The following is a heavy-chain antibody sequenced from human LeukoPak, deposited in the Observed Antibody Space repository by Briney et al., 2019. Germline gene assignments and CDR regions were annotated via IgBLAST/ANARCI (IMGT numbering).Heavy chain of an antibody. Sequence: GGSLRLSCAASGFTFDDYNMHWVRQAPGKGLEWVSLITWNGDSTYYADSVEGRFTISRDNSKNSLYLQMNSLGTEDTALYYCAKDKWLRGYYYYYMDVWGKGTTVTVSS. D-gene: IGHD5-12*01. CDR1: GFTFDDYN. CDR2: ITWNGDST. J-gene: IGHJ6*03. CDR3: AKDKWLRGYYYYYMDV. V-gene: IGHV3-43*01.